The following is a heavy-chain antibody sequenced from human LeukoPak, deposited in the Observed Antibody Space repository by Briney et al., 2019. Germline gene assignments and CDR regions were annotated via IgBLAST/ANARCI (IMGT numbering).Heavy chain of an antibody. J-gene: IGHJ4*02. Sequence: SETLSLTCTVSGGSISSSSYCWGWIRQPPGKGLAWIGSIYCSGSTYYNPSLKSRVTISVDTSKNQFSLKLSSVTAADTAVYYCARGVIVGATGLGFDYWGQGTLVTVSS. V-gene: IGHV4-39*07. D-gene: IGHD1-26*01. CDR1: GGSISSSSYC. CDR2: IYCSGST. CDR3: ARGVIVGATGLGFDY.